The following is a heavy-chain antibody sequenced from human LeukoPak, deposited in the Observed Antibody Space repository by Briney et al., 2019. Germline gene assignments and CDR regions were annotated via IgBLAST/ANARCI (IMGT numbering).Heavy chain of an antibody. CDR3: ARFSRYDSSYDY. CDR1: GYTFTGYY. Sequence: ASVKVSCKASGYTFTGYYMHWVRQAPGQGLEWMGWMNPNSGNTGYAQKFQGRVTMTRNTSISTAYMELSSLRSEDTAVYYCARFSRYDSSYDYWGQGTLVTVSS. CDR2: MNPNSGNT. J-gene: IGHJ4*02. D-gene: IGHD6-19*01. V-gene: IGHV1-8*02.